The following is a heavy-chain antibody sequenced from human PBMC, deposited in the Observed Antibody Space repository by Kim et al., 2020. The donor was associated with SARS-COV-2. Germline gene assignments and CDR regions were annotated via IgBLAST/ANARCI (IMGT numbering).Heavy chain of an antibody. D-gene: IGHD1-26*01. CDR3: ARMARYSGSYNHFDY. J-gene: IGHJ4*02. CDR2: INHSGST. V-gene: IGHV4-34*01. CDR1: GGSFSGYY. Sequence: SETLSLTCAVYGGSFSGYYWSWIRQPPGKGLEWIGEINHSGSTNYNPSLKSRVTISVDTSKNQFSLKLSSVTAADTAVYYCARMARYSGSYNHFDYWGQGTLVTVSS.